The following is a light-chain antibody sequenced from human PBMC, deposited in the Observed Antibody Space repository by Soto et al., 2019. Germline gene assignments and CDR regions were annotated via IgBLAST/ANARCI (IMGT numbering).Light chain of an antibody. J-gene: IGKJ1*01. CDR2: DAS. V-gene: IGKV1-5*01. CDR3: QQYTPNSLT. CDR1: QSIGRW. Sequence: DIQMTQSPSTLSASVGDRVTITCRASQSIGRWLAWYQQKPGKAPNLLIYDASSLESGVPSRFSGSGSGTEFTLTISSLQPDDFATYSCQQYTPNSLTFGQGTKVEIK.